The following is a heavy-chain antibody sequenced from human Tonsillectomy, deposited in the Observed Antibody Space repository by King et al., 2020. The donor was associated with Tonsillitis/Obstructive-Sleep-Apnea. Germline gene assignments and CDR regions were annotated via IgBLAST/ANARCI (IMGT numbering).Heavy chain of an antibody. CDR1: GGSISSYY. D-gene: IGHD2-15*01. Sequence: QLQESGPGLVKPSDTLSLTCTVSGGSISSYYWSWIRQPPGKGLECIGYIYYSGSTNYNPSLKSRVTISVDTSKNHFSLRLSSVTAADTAVYYCAREVAVMNAIDICGHGALVTLSP. CDR3: AREVAVMNAIDI. V-gene: IGHV4-59*01. J-gene: IGHJ3*02. CDR2: IYYSGST.